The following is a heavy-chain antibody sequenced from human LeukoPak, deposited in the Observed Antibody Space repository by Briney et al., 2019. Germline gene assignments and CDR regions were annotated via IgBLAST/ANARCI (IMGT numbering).Heavy chain of an antibody. CDR2: ISISGDGT. CDR1: GFTFNNYA. CDR3: VRAALGDCSSTSCSLFDN. V-gene: IGHV3-23*01. D-gene: IGHD2-2*01. J-gene: IGHJ4*02. Sequence: GGSLRLSCAGSGFTFNNYAMSWVRQTPRKGLEWVSTISISGDGTYYADPVKGRFTMSRDKSKNTLYLQMSSLRAEDTAVYYCVRAALGDCSSTSCSLFDNWGQGILVTVSS.